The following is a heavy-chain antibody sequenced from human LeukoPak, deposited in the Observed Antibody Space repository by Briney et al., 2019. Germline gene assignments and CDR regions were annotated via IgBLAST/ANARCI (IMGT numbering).Heavy chain of an antibody. D-gene: IGHD2-2*01. CDR2: ISHSGST. CDR1: GGSFSGYF. J-gene: IGHJ5*02. Sequence: PSETLSLTCAVYGGSFSGYFWSYIRQPPGKGLEWLGEISHSGSTNYSPSLKSRVTISVDTSKNQFSLKLSSVTAADTAVYYCASTDIVVVPAALNHNWFDPWGQGTLVTVSS. V-gene: IGHV4-34*01. CDR3: ASTDIVVVPAALNHNWFDP.